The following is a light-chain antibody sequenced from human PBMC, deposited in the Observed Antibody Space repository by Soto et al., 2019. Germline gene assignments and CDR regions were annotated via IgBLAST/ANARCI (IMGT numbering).Light chain of an antibody. CDR3: QQYNSYALT. Sequence: DIQMTQSPSTLSASVGDRVTITCRASQSISSWLAWSQQRPGKAPKLLIYKASSLGSGVPSRFSGSGSGTEFTLPISGLQPDDFSAYHCQQYNSYALTVGGGTKVEIK. CDR1: QSISSW. V-gene: IGKV1-5*03. CDR2: KAS. J-gene: IGKJ4*01.